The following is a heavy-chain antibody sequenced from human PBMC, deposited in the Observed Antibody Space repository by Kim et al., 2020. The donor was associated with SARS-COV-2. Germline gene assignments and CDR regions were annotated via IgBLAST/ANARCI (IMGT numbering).Heavy chain of an antibody. Sequence: GGSLRLSCAASGFTFSSYGMHWVRQAPGKGLEWVAVISYDGSNKYYADSVKGRFTISRDNSKNTLYLQMNSLRAEDTAVYYCARGYYYGSGPIDYWGQGTLVTVSS. CDR1: GFTFSSYG. J-gene: IGHJ4*02. CDR2: ISYDGSNK. CDR3: ARGYYYGSGPIDY. V-gene: IGHV3-33*05. D-gene: IGHD3-10*01.